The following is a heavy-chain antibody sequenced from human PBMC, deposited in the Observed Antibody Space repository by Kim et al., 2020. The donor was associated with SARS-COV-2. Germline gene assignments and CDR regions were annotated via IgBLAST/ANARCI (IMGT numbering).Heavy chain of an antibody. CDR3: SSQSSSWYLPYWFFDL. D-gene: IGHD6-13*01. Sequence: SETLSLTCNVYSGTISSSRYYWGWVRQPPGKGLEYIGSLFYSGGGTYYNPSLRSRVTMSVDTAKNQFSLKLTSVTAADTALYYCSSQSSSWYLPYWFFDLWGRGTLVTVSS. J-gene: IGHJ2*01. CDR2: LFYSGGGT. V-gene: IGHV4-39*01. CDR1: SGTISSSRYY.